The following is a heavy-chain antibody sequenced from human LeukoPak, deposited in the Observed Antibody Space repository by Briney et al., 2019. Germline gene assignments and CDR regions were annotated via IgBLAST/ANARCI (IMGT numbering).Heavy chain of an antibody. J-gene: IGHJ3*02. CDR1: GGTFSSYA. D-gene: IGHD3-22*01. Sequence: SVKVSCKASGGTFSSYAISWVRQAPGQGLEWMGRIIPILGIANYAQKFQGRVTITADKSTSTAYMELSSLRSEDTAVYYCARESIGGQYYYDSSGSDAFDIWGQGTMVTVSS. V-gene: IGHV1-69*04. CDR3: ARESIGGQYYYDSSGSDAFDI. CDR2: IIPILGIA.